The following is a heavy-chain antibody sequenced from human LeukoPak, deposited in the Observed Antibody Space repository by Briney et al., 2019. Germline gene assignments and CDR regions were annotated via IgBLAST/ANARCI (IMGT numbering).Heavy chain of an antibody. J-gene: IGHJ3*02. CDR2: ISSSSSTI. CDR1: GFTFSNYS. Sequence: GGSLRLSCAASGFTFSNYSMSWVRQAPGKGLEWVSYISSSSSTIYYADSVKGRFTISRDNAKNSLYLQMNSLRAEDTAVYYCARALPSPLYSGSYADAFDIWGQGTMVTASS. CDR3: ARALPSPLYSGSYADAFDI. V-gene: IGHV3-48*04. D-gene: IGHD1-26*01.